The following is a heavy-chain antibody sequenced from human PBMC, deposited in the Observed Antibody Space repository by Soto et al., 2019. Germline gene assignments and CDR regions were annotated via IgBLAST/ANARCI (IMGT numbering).Heavy chain of an antibody. D-gene: IGHD3-16*02. V-gene: IGHV2-5*02. CDR2: IYWDDDE. CDR1: GFSLSTSGVG. J-gene: IGHJ1*01. CDR3: AHSIAPRIFRH. Sequence: QITLKESGPTLVKPTQTLTLTCTFSGFSLSTSGVGVGWSRQPPGKALEWLALIYWDDDERYSPSLNNRLTITKDTSKNQVVLTMTNMDPVDTATYYCAHSIAPRIFRHWGQGTLVTVSS.